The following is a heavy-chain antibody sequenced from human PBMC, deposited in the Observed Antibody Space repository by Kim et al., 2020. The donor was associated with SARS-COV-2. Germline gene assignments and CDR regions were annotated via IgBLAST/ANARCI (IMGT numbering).Heavy chain of an antibody. Sequence: SETLSLTCTVSGGSISSYYWSWIRQPPGKGLEWIGYIYYSGSTNYNPSLKSRVTISVDTSKNQFSLKLSSVTAADTAVYYCARHRAYNWIDYWGQGTLVTVSS. CDR2: IYYSGST. CDR3: ARHRAYNWIDY. D-gene: IGHD1-20*01. V-gene: IGHV4-59*08. CDR1: GGSISSYY. J-gene: IGHJ4*02.